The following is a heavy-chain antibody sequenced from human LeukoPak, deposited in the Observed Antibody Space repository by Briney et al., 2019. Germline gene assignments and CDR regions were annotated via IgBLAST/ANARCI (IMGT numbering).Heavy chain of an antibody. J-gene: IGHJ5*02. CDR3: ARYAAGNLHH. CDR2: IYPGDSDI. CDR1: GYSFTSYW. Sequence: GESLKISCKGSGYSFTSYWIGWVHQMPGKGLEWMGIIYPGDSDIRYSPSFQGQVTFSADKSINTAFLKWRSLKASDTAIYYCARYAAGNLHHWGQGTLVSVSS. D-gene: IGHD2-8*01. V-gene: IGHV5-51*07.